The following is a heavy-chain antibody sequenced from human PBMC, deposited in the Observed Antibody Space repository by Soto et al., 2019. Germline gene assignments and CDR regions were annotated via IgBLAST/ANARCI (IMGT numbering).Heavy chain of an antibody. CDR3: ARDLWGYFGTACYPLDV. Sequence: LSENLSLPCTVSGGALSRYYWVWIRQTPVKGLEFIGYLYKTFSTIYNPSLESRFTISLNTSKNHFSLILNSFTAAYTAVYYCARDLWGYFGTACYPLDVWGPGTTVTVSS. V-gene: IGHV4-59*01. CDR1: GGALSRYY. D-gene: IGHD2-21*02. J-gene: IGHJ6*02. CDR2: LYKTFST.